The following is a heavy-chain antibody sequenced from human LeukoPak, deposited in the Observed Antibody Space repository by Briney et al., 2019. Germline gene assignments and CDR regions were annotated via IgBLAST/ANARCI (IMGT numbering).Heavy chain of an antibody. CDR2: IYHSGST. CDR1: GGSISSGGYS. Sequence: SQTLSLTCAVSGGSISSGGYSWSWIRQPPGKGLEWVGYIYHSGSTYYNPSLKSRVTISVDRSKNQFSLKLSSVTAADTAVYYCARGYYGGNGGFDYWGREPWSPSPQ. CDR3: ARGYYGGNGGFDY. J-gene: IGHJ4*02. V-gene: IGHV4-30-2*01. D-gene: IGHD4-23*01.